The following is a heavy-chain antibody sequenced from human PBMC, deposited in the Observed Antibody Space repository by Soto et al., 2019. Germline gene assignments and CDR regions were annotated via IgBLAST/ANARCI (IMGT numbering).Heavy chain of an antibody. D-gene: IGHD5-18*01. CDR3: ALVLYTAMVNPRERDYYYGMDV. J-gene: IGHJ6*02. V-gene: IGHV5-51*01. CDR2: IYPGDSDT. Sequence: GESLKISCKGSGYSFTSYWIGWVRQMPGKGLEWMGIIYPGDSDTRYSPSFQGQVTISADKSISTAYLQWSSLKASDTAMYYCALVLYTAMVNPRERDYYYGMDVWGQGTTVTVSS. CDR1: GYSFTSYW.